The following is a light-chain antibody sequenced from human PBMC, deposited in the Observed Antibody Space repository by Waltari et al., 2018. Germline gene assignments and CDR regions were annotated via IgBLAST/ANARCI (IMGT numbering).Light chain of an antibody. CDR1: SGHSNNA. J-gene: IGLJ1*01. CDR3: HTRGTGLYV. CDR2: VNRDGSH. V-gene: IGLV4-69*01. Sequence: QLVLTQSPSATASLGASVKLTCTLSSGHSNNATAWHQQQPEKGPRYLLKVNRDGSHSKGDGIPDRFAGSSSGAERYLTISSLQSEDEADYYCHTRGTGLYVFGPGTKVTVL.